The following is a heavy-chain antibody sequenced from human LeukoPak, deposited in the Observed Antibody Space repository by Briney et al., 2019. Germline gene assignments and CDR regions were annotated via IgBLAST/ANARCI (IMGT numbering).Heavy chain of an antibody. V-gene: IGHV3-23*01. CDR1: GFTFSSYA. CDR3: ARDKGVYDILTGYSPYYFDY. D-gene: IGHD3-9*01. CDR2: ISGSGGST. J-gene: IGHJ4*02. Sequence: PGGSPRLSCAASGFTFSSYAMSWVRQAPGKGLEWVSAISGSGGSTYYADSVKGRFTISRDNSKNTLYLQMNSLRAEDTAVYYCARDKGVYDILTGYSPYYFDYWGQGTLVTVSS.